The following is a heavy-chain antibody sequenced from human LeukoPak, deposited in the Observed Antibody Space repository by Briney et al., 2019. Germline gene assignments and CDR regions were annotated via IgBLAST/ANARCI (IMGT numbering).Heavy chain of an antibody. J-gene: IGHJ6*02. CDR1: GYTFTSYG. CDR3: ASGEYQLLYLGYYYYGMDV. V-gene: IGHV1-18*01. CDR2: ISAYNGNT. Sequence: ASVKVSCKASGYTFTSYGISWVRQAPGQGLEWMGWISAYNGNTNYAQKPQGRVTMTTDTSTSTAYMELRSLRSDDTAVYYCASGEYQLLYLGYYYYGMDVWGQGTTVTVSS. D-gene: IGHD2-2*02.